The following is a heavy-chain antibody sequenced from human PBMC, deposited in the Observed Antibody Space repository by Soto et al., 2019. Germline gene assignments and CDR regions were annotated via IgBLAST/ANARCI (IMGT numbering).Heavy chain of an antibody. V-gene: IGHV1-69*06. Sequence: GASVKVSCKASGGTFSSYAISWVRQAPGQGLEWMGGIIPIFGTANYAQKFQGRVTITADKSTSTAYMELSSLRSEDTAVYYCARSGLGVVIPRDYYGMDVWGQGTTVTVSS. CDR1: GGTFSSYA. J-gene: IGHJ6*02. CDR3: ARSGLGVVIPRDYYGMDV. D-gene: IGHD3-3*01. CDR2: IIPIFGTA.